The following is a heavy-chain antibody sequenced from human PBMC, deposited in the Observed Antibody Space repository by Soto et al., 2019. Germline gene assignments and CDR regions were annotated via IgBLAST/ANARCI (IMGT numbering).Heavy chain of an antibody. V-gene: IGHV4-59*01. CDR3: ARARYQLLHPYYYGMDV. J-gene: IGHJ6*02. CDR2: IHYSGST. CDR1: GGSLSSYY. D-gene: IGHD2-2*01. Sequence: ASETLFLTCTVSGGSLSSYYWSWIRPSPGKGLEWIGYIHYSGSTKSNPSLKSRVTISVDTSRNQVSLKLSSVTAADSAVYFCARARYQLLHPYYYGMDVWGQGTTVTVSS.